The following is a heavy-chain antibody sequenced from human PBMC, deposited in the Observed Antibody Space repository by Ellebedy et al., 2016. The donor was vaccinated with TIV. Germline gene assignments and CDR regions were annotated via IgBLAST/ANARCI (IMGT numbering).Heavy chain of an antibody. CDR3: AKAPIETCRGLICYPCDN. J-gene: IGHJ4*02. CDR1: GFTFSNYA. V-gene: IGHV3-23*01. Sequence: PGGSLRLSCAASGFTFSNYAMSWVRQAPGKGLEWFSAITGNGINTYNIDSVKGRFTISRDNSKNTLYLQMNSLRAEDTAVYSCAKAPIETCRGLICYPCDNWGLGTLVTVST. CDR2: ITGNGINT. D-gene: IGHD2-15*01.